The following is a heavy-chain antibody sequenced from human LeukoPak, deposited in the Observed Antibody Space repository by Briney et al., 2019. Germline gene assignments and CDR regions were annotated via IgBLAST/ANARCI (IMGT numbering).Heavy chain of an antibody. CDR1: GGSISSSSYY. Sequence: SETLSLTCTVSGGSISSSSYYWGWIRQPPGKGLEWIGSIYYSGSTYYNPSLKSRVTISVDTSKNQFSLKLSSVTAADTAVYYCARNRGYYDSSGYRFDYWGQGTLVTVSS. V-gene: IGHV4-39*01. D-gene: IGHD3-22*01. CDR2: IYYSGST. J-gene: IGHJ4*02. CDR3: ARNRGYYDSSGYRFDY.